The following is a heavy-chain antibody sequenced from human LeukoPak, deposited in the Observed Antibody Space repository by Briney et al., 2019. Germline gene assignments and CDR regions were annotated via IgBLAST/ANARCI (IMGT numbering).Heavy chain of an antibody. V-gene: IGHV3-23*01. CDR1: GFTFRSYA. D-gene: IGHD5/OR15-5a*01. CDR3: AKVDLVYREYYFDY. CDR2: ISGSGGST. Sequence: GGSLRLSCAASGFTFRSYAMSWVRQAPGRGLEWVSAISGSGGSTYYADSVKGRFTISRDNSKNTLYLQMNSLRAEDTAVYYCAKVDLVYREYYFDYWGQGTLVTVSS. J-gene: IGHJ4*02.